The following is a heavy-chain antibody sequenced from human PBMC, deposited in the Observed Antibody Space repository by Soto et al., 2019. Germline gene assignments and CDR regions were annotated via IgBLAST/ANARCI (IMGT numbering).Heavy chain of an antibody. CDR3: ATLWGQY. D-gene: IGHD3-10*01. J-gene: IGHJ4*02. CDR1: GGSISSSSYY. Sequence: QLQLQESGPGLVKPSETLSLTCTVSGGSISSSSYYWGWIRQPPGKGLEWIGSIYYSGSTYYNPSLKSRVTRTVDKSKKQFSLKLSSVTAADTAVYYWATLWGQYWGQGTLVTVSS. CDR2: IYYSGST. V-gene: IGHV4-39*01.